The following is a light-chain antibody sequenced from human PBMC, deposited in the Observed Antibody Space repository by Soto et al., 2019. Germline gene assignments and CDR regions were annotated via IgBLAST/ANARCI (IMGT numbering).Light chain of an antibody. Sequence: ETLMTQSPATLSVSPGERATLSCRASQSVNNNLAWYQQKLGQAPRVLIYGASTRATGIPARFTGSGSGTEFILTIPSLQSEDSAVYYCQEYNTWLWTFGQGTKVEFK. CDR1: QSVNNN. CDR2: GAS. V-gene: IGKV3-15*01. CDR3: QEYNTWLWT. J-gene: IGKJ1*01.